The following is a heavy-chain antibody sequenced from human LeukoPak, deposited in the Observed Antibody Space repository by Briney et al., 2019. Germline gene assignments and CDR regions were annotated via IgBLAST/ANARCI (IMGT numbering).Heavy chain of an antibody. V-gene: IGHV4-4*07. Sequence: SETLSLTCSVSGGSINSDFWTWIRQPAGKGLEWIGRIHSSETTIYNPSLKSRVTLSVDTSKTQFSLRLSSVTAADTAVYYCAREDSGSYYNYYYFYMDVWGKGTTVTISS. J-gene: IGHJ6*03. CDR3: AREDSGSYYNYYYFYMDV. CDR2: IHSSETT. CDR1: GGSINSDF. D-gene: IGHD3-10*01.